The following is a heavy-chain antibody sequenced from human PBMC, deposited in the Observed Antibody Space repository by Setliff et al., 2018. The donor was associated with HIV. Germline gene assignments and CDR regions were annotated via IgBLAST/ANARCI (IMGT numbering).Heavy chain of an antibody. D-gene: IGHD1-26*01. J-gene: IGHJ3*02. CDR3: ARRKTHSGSFHDAFDI. Sequence: ASVKVSCKASGYTFTSYDINWVRQAAGQGLEWMGWMNPNSGNTGCAQKFQGRVTITMNTSISTAYMDLSRLRSEDTAVYYCARRKTHSGSFHDAFDIWGQGTMVTVSS. CDR2: MNPNSGNT. V-gene: IGHV1-8*03. CDR1: GYTFTSYD.